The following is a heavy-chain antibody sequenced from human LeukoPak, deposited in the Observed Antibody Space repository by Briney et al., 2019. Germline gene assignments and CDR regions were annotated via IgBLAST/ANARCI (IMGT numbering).Heavy chain of an antibody. CDR3: AKAAYDCSSTSCYGPGGFDP. Sequence: GGSLRLSCAASGFTFSSYAMHGVRQAPAKGLEWGAVISYDGSNKYYADSVKGRFTISRDNSKNTLYLQMNSLRAEDTAVYYCAKAAYDCSSTSCYGPGGFDPWGQGTLVTVSS. CDR2: ISYDGSNK. CDR1: GFTFSSYA. V-gene: IGHV3-30*18. J-gene: IGHJ5*02. D-gene: IGHD2-2*01.